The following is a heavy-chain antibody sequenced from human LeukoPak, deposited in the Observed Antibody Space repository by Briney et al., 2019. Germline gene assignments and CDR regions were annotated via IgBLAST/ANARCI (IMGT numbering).Heavy chain of an antibody. J-gene: IGHJ4*02. D-gene: IGHD6-13*01. CDR2: IIPIFGTA. CDR3: ARGRQQLRYYFDY. Sequence: SVKVSCKASGGTFSSYAISWVRQAPGQGLEWMGGIIPIFGTANYAQKFQGRVTITVDESTSTAYMELSSLRSEDTAVYYCARGRQQLRYYFDYWGQGTLVTVSS. CDR1: GGTFSSYA. V-gene: IGHV1-69*13.